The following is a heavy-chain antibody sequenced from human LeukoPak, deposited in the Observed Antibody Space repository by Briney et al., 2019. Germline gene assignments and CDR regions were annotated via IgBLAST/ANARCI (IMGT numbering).Heavy chain of an antibody. J-gene: IGHJ4*02. CDR1: GFTFGNYA. V-gene: IGHV3-49*03. Sequence: GGSLRLSCTASGFTFGNYALSWFRQAPGKGLEWVAFIRSKTYRGTTEYAASVKGRFTISRDDSKSIAYLQMNSLKTEDTAVYYCARSSSWYQKTFDYWGQGTLVTVSS. D-gene: IGHD6-13*01. CDR2: IRSKTYRGTT. CDR3: ARSSSWYQKTFDY.